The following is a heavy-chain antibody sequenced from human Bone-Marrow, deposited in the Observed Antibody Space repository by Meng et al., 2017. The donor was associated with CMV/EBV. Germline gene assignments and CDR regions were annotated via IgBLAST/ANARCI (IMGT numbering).Heavy chain of an antibody. CDR1: GGSISTNSYY. J-gene: IGHJ1*01. Sequence: GSLRLSCTVSGGSISTNSYYWGWIRQPPGKGLEWIGSIYYSGGTYYNPSLKSRVTISVDTSKNQVSLRVTSVTAADTAVYYCAREAGDPSTPDTAEYFQHWGQGTLVTVSS. CDR2: IYYSGGT. CDR3: AREAGDPSTPDTAEYFQH. V-gene: IGHV4-39*07. D-gene: IGHD6-19*01.